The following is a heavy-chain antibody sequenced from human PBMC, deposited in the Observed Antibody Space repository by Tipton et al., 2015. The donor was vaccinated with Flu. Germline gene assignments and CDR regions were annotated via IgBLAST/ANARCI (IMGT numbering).Heavy chain of an antibody. CDR1: GFTVSSNS. Sequence: SLRLSCAASGFTVSSNSMSWVRQAPGKGLEWISLIYSAGSTYYADSVEGRFTISRDNSKNTVFLQMNTLRAEDTAVYYCARVLSSEYYYGMDVWGQGTTVTVSS. CDR3: ARVLSSEYYYGMDV. CDR2: IYSAGST. D-gene: IGHD3-16*02. J-gene: IGHJ6*02. V-gene: IGHV3-53*01.